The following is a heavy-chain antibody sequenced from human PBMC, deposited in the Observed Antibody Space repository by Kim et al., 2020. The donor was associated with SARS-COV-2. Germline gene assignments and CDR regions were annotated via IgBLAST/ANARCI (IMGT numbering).Heavy chain of an antibody. D-gene: IGHD6-19*01. CDR2: VNNNNNP. Sequence: GVSLRLSCAASGFTFSRRAMSWVRQVPGKGLEWIASVNNNNNPYYAVSVKGRVTVSRAIIKDTLYLQMNSLRADDTAIYYCAKDHPSSGWPTFDSWGQGNLVVVSS. V-gene: IGHV3-23*05. CDR1: GFTFSRRA. J-gene: IGHJ4*02. CDR3: AKDHPSSGWPTFDS.